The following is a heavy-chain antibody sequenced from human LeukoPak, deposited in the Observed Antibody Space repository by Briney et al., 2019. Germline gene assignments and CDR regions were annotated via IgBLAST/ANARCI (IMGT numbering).Heavy chain of an antibody. J-gene: IGHJ6*02. Sequence: GGSLRLSCAASGFTFSSYSMNWVRQAPGKGLEWVSSISSSSSYIYYADSVKGRFTIPRDNAKNSLYLQMNSLRAEDTAVYYCARHGYCSGGSCPTDVWGQGTTVTVSS. V-gene: IGHV3-21*01. CDR3: ARHGYCSGGSCPTDV. CDR2: ISSSSSYI. CDR1: GFTFSSYS. D-gene: IGHD2-15*01.